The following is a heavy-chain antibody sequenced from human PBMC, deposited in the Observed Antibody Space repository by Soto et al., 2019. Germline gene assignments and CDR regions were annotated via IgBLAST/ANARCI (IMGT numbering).Heavy chain of an antibody. Sequence: QVPLVQSGAEVKKPGASVKVSCKASGYTFTSYGISWVRQAPGQGLEWMGWISAYNGNTNYAQKLQGRVTMTTDTSTGTAYMELRSLRSDDTAVYYCARDTTSSGWYFGYYYYMDVWGKGTTVTVSS. J-gene: IGHJ6*03. CDR2: ISAYNGNT. D-gene: IGHD6-19*01. V-gene: IGHV1-18*01. CDR1: GYTFTSYG. CDR3: ARDTTSSGWYFGYYYYMDV.